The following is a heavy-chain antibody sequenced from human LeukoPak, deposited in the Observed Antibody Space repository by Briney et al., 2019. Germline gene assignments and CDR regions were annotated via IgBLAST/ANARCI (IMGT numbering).Heavy chain of an antibody. J-gene: IGHJ6*03. CDR3: ARGGRIAVAGRYYYYMDA. CDR2: IIPILGTA. CDR1: GGTFSSYA. Sequence: SVKVSCKASGGTFSSYAISWVRQAPGQGLEWMGGIIPILGTANYAQKFQGRVTITADKSTSTAYMELSSLRSEDTAVYYCARGGRIAVAGRYYYYMDAWGKGTTVTVSS. D-gene: IGHD6-19*01. V-gene: IGHV1-69*10.